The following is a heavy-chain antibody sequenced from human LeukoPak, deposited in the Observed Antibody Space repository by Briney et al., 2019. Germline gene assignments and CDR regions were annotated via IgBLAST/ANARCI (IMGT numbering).Heavy chain of an antibody. J-gene: IGHJ4*02. CDR2: ITDAVGST. CDR3: AKEIFSGLLYIDY. Sequence: GGSLRLSCAASGFTFSSSSVSWVRQAPGKGLEWVSAITDAVGSTHYADSVKGRFTISSDNSKNTVYLQMNSLRPEDMAVYYCAKEIFSGLLYIDYWGQGTLVTVSS. CDR1: GFTFSSSS. D-gene: IGHD5-12*01. V-gene: IGHV3-23*01.